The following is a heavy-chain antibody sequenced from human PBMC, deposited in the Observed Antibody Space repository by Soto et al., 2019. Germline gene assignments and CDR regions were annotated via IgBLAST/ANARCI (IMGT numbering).Heavy chain of an antibody. J-gene: IGHJ3*02. V-gene: IGHV3-30*02. CDR3: AKNLLEEPADYYDTKADALDT. Sequence: GGSLRLSCAASGFTFSRYGGHWVRQAPGKGLEWVSFISYDGSRTYYADSVKGRFTISRDNSKNTVFLQMDSLRAEGTAVYYCAKNLLEEPADYYDTKADALDTWGQGTMVTVSS. CDR2: ISYDGSRT. D-gene: IGHD3-22*01. CDR1: GFTFSRYG.